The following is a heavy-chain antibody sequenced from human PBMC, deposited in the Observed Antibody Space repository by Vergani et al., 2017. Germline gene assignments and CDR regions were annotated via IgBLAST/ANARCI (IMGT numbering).Heavy chain of an antibody. CDR2: ISGSGGST. Sequence: EVQLLESGGDLVQPGGSLRLSCAASGFTFIMHAMNWVRQAPGKGLEWVSGISGSGGSTYYAGSVKGRFTISRDSSKNTLYLQMNSLSAGDTAVYYCAKANPRNSGYDYLYYYHAMDVWGQGTTVTVSS. J-gene: IGHJ6*02. CDR1: GFTFIMHA. D-gene: IGHD5-12*01. CDR3: AKANPRNSGYDYLYYYHAMDV. V-gene: IGHV3-23*01.